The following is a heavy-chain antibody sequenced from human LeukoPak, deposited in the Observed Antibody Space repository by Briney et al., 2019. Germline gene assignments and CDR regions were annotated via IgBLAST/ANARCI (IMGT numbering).Heavy chain of an antibody. D-gene: IGHD3-9*01. CDR3: AKDLLDGYDILTGYIMGQDY. CDR2: ISYDGSNK. V-gene: IGHV3-30*18. Sequence: GRSLRLSCAASGFTFSSYGMHWVRQAPGKGLEWVAVISYDGSNKYYADSVKGRFTISRDNSKNTLYLQMNSLRAEDTAVYYCAKDLLDGYDILTGYIMGQDYWGQGTLVTVSS. J-gene: IGHJ4*02. CDR1: GFTFSSYG.